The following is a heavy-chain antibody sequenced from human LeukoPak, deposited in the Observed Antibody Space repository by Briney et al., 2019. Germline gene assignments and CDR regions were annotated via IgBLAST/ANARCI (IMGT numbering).Heavy chain of an antibody. CDR3: AHRLSYYYDSSGYDYFDY. CDR2: IYWDNDR. V-gene: IGHV2-5*02. D-gene: IGHD3-22*01. J-gene: IGHJ4*02. Sequence: ESGPTLVKPTQTLTLTCTFSGFSLSTTGVGVGWIRQSPGKALEWLALIYWDNDRRYSPSLKNRLTITKDTSKNQVVLTMTNMDPVDTATYYCAHRLSYYYDSSGYDYFDYWGQGTLVTVSS. CDR1: GFSLSTTGVG.